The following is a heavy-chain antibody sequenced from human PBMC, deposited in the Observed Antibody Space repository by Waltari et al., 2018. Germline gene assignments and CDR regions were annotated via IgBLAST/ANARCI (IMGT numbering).Heavy chain of an antibody. Sequence: QLQLQESGPGLVKPSETLSLTFTVSGGPISSRSYSLGRIRQPPGKGLEWIGSIVYSGSNNYNPSLKSRVTIAVDTSKNQFSLKLSSVTAADTAVYYCARGGSSWPFDCWGQGTLVTVSS. CDR3: ARGGSSWPFDC. CDR2: IVYSGSN. V-gene: IGHV4-39*07. D-gene: IGHD6-13*01. CDR1: GGPISSRSYS. J-gene: IGHJ4*02.